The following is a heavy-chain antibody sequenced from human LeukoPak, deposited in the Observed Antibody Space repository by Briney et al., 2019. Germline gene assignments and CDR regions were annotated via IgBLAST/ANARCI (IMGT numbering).Heavy chain of an antibody. V-gene: IGHV4-59*01. CDR3: ARQSISGSSLSYFDY. CDR1: GGSISSYY. Sequence: SETLSLTCTVSGGSISSYYWSWIRQPPGKGLEWIGNIYDSGSTNYNPSLKSRATISVDTSKNQCSLKLSSVTAADTAVYYCARQSISGSSLSYFDYWGQGTLVNVSS. CDR2: IYDSGST. J-gene: IGHJ4*02. D-gene: IGHD3-22*01.